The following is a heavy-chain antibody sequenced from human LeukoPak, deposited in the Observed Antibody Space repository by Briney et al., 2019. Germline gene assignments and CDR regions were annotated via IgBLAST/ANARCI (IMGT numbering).Heavy chain of an antibody. V-gene: IGHV1-18*04. Sequence: GASVKVSCKISGYTFTTYGISWVRQAPGQGLEWMGWISGSNGITKYAQKVQGRVTMTTDTSTTTAYMEVRSLRSDDTAVYYCARDRDRMVQGVTALFDYWGQGTLVTVSS. CDR2: ISGSNGIT. CDR1: GYTFTTYG. J-gene: IGHJ4*02. D-gene: IGHD3-10*01. CDR3: ARDRDRMVQGVTALFDY.